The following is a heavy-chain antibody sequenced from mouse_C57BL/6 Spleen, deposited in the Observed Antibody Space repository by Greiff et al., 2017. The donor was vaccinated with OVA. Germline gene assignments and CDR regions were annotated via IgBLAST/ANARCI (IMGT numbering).Heavy chain of an antibody. Sequence: EVKLMESGPGLVKPSQSLSLTCSVTGYSITSGYYWNWIRQFPGNKLEWMGYISYDGSNNYNPSLKNRISITRDTSKNQFFLKLNSVTTEDTATYYCARDRVITTVVADWYFDVWGTGTTVTVSS. CDR2: ISYDGSN. CDR3: ARDRVITTVVADWYFDV. CDR1: GYSITSGYY. D-gene: IGHD1-1*01. V-gene: IGHV3-6*01. J-gene: IGHJ1*03.